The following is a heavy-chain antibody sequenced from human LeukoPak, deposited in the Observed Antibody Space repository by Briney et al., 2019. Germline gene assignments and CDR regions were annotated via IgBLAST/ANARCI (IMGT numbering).Heavy chain of an antibody. Sequence: GGSLRLSCAASGFTFSTYYMNWVRQAPGKGLEWVSSISGSSSYIYYADSLKGRFTISRDNARNSLYLQMNSLRAEDTAVYYCARDQDVYCSGGSCTAFDIWGQGTMVTVSS. CDR2: ISGSSSYI. CDR3: ARDQDVYCSGGSCTAFDI. D-gene: IGHD2-15*01. CDR1: GFTFSTYY. V-gene: IGHV3-21*01. J-gene: IGHJ3*02.